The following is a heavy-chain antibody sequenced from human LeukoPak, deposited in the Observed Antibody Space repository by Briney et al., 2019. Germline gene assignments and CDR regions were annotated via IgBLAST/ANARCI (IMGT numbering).Heavy chain of an antibody. J-gene: IGHJ4*02. V-gene: IGHV4-34*01. Sequence: PSETLSLTCAVYGGSFSGYYWSWIRQPPGKGLEWIGEINHSGSTNYNPSLKSRVTISVDTSKNQFSLKLSSVTAADTAVYYRARGPSIWAFDYWGQGTLVTVSS. CDR2: INHSGST. CDR3: ARGPSIWAFDY. D-gene: IGHD2/OR15-2a*01. CDR1: GGSFSGYY.